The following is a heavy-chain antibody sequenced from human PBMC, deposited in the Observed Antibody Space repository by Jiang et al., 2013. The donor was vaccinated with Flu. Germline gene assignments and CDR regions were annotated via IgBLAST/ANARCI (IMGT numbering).Heavy chain of an antibody. Sequence: KGLEWIGEINHSGSTNYNPSLKSRVTISVDTSKNQFSLKLSSVTAADTAVYYCARGLYCSSTSCYLDYWGQGTLVTVSS. J-gene: IGHJ4*02. D-gene: IGHD2-2*01. CDR2: INHSGST. CDR3: ARGLYCSSTSCYLDY. V-gene: IGHV4-34*01.